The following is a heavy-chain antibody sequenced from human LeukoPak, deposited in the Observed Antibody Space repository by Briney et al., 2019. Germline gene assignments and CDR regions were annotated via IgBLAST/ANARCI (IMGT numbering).Heavy chain of an antibody. Sequence: GGSLRLSCAASGFTFSSYWMSWVRQAPGKGLEWVANIKQDGSEKYYVDSVKGRFTISRDNAKNSLYLQMNSLRAEDTAVYYCARRRSFDWFADEYGMDVWGQGTTVTVSS. CDR3: ARRRSFDWFADEYGMDV. CDR1: GFTFSSYW. V-gene: IGHV3-7*01. J-gene: IGHJ6*02. CDR2: IKQDGSEK. D-gene: IGHD3-9*01.